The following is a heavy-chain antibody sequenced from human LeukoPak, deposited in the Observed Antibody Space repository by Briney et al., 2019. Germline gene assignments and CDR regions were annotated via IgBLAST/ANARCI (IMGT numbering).Heavy chain of an antibody. V-gene: IGHV5-51*01. J-gene: IGHJ3*02. Sequence: GESLQISCKGSGYSFTSYWIGWVRQMPGKGLEWMGIIYPGDSDTRYSPSFQGQVTISADKSISTAYLQWSSLKASDTAMYYCARQGRGYSGYDQAFDIWGQGTMVTVSS. CDR3: ARQGRGYSGYDQAFDI. D-gene: IGHD5-12*01. CDR1: GYSFTSYW. CDR2: IYPGDSDT.